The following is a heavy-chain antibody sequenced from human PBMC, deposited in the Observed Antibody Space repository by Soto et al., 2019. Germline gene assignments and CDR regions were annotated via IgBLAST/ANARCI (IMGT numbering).Heavy chain of an antibody. CDR1: GLTVSSHY. D-gene: IGHD3-9*01. CDR3: AKDPFYDILTASH. V-gene: IGHV3-53*01. CDR2: IHIGGTT. Sequence: EVQLVESGGGLVQPGGSLRLSCAASGLTVSSHYMNWVRQAPGKGLEWVSVIHIGGTTYYADSVKGRFTVSRDNSKNALYIQMNSLRAEDTAVYYCAKDPFYDILTASHWGQGTLVTVSS. J-gene: IGHJ4*02.